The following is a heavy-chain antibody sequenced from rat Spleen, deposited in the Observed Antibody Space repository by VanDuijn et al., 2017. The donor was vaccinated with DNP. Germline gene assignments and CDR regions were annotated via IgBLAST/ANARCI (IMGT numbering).Heavy chain of an antibody. Sequence: EVQVLESGGGLVQPGNSLKLSCATSGFTFSNYDMAWVRQAPKKGLEWVATISYDGSSTYYRDSVKGRFTISRDNAKSTLYLQRDSLRSEDTATYYCARRYYGSYFDYWGQGVMVTVSS. CDR2: ISYDGSST. D-gene: IGHD1-6*01. CDR1: GFTFSNYD. CDR3: ARRYYGSYFDY. J-gene: IGHJ2*01. V-gene: IGHV5-29*01.